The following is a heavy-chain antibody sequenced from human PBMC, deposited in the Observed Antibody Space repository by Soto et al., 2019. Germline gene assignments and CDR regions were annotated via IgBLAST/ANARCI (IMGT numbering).Heavy chain of an antibody. V-gene: IGHV3-33*01. CDR1: GFPFWHYG. CDR2: IWSDGKKE. Sequence: QVQLVESGGGVVQPGRSLRLSCVGSGFPFWHYGMHWVRQAPGKGLEWVAVIWSDGKKESYADFVKGRFAISRDNFKDTLDLQLSGLRAEDTAVYYCARDRDGGWFHMDVWGQGTTVTVSS. D-gene: IGHD6-19*01. J-gene: IGHJ6*02. CDR3: ARDRDGGWFHMDV.